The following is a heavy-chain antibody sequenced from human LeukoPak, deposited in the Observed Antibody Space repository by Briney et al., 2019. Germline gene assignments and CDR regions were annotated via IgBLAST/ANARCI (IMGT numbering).Heavy chain of an antibody. J-gene: IGHJ6*02. D-gene: IGHD3-10*02. V-gene: IGHV3-30*18. CDR3: AKYVRAYYYYHYGLDV. CDR2: ISYDGGNQ. CDR1: GFTFSSYW. Sequence: PGGSLRLSCAASGFTFSSYWMSWVRQAPGKGLEWVAVISYDGGNQYYADSVKGRFTISRDNSKNTLYLQMNSLRGEDTAVYYCAKYVRAYYYYHYGLDVWGQGTTVTVSS.